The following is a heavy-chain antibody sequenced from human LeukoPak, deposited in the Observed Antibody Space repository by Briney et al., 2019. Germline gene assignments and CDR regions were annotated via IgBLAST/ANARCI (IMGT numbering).Heavy chain of an antibody. J-gene: IGHJ4*02. CDR3: ARHGGYSYGFDY. CDR2: TYYSGST. CDR1: GGSISSYY. Sequence: SETLSLTCTVSGGSISSYYWSWIRQPPGKGLEWIGYTYYSGSTNYNPCLKSRVTISVDTSKNQFSLKLSSVTAADTAVHYCARHGGYSYGFDYWGQGTLVTVSS. V-gene: IGHV4-59*08. D-gene: IGHD5-18*01.